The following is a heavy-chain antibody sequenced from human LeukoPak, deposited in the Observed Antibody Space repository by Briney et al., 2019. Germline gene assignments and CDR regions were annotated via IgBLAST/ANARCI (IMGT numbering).Heavy chain of an antibody. D-gene: IGHD2-15*01. Sequence: GGSLRLSCAASGFAFGSFGMSWVRQAPGKGLQWISYIGHSSSPIYYADSLKGRFTISRDNAKNSLYLQMNGLRVEDTAVYYCARAAFGSGPDYWGQGTLVSVSS. CDR1: GFAFGSFG. CDR2: IGHSSSPI. J-gene: IGHJ4*02. V-gene: IGHV3-48*01. CDR3: ARAAFGSGPDY.